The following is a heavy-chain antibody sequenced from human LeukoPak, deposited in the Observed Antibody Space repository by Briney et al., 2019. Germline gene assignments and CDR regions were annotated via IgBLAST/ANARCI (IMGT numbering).Heavy chain of an antibody. D-gene: IGHD2-2*01. CDR3: AREARTTGRYCRSTSWPNSAGTEDY. CDR2: IYPNTGGT. V-gene: IGHV1-2*02. J-gene: IGHJ4*02. CDR1: GYTFTDYY. Sequence: ASVSVSCKASGYTFTDYYIHWVRQAPGQGLEWRGWIYPNTGGTNYPQKFQGRVTMTRDTSISTAYMELSRLISDDTAVYYCAREARTTGRYCRSTSWPNSAGTEDYWGQGTLVTVSS.